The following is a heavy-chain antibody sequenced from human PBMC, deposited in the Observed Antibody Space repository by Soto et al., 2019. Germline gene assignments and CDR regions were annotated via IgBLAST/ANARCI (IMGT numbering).Heavy chain of an antibody. J-gene: IGHJ3*02. CDR2: ISAYNGNT. Sequence: QVQLVQSGAEVKKPGASVKVSCKASGYTFTSYGISWVREAPGQGLEWMGWISAYNGNTNYAQKLQGRVTMTTDTSSSTAYMELRSLRADDTAVYYCARDTTWGLELVNDAFDIWGQGTMVTLSS. CDR1: GYTFTSYG. D-gene: IGHD3-3*01. CDR3: ARDTTWGLELVNDAFDI. V-gene: IGHV1-18*01.